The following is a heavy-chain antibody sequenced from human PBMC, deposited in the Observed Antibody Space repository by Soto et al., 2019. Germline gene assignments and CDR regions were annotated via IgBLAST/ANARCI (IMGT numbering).Heavy chain of an antibody. CDR3: AKRSPYSTGWYSPIFDY. D-gene: IGHD2-2*01. CDR2: ISESGGST. CDR1: GFTFGFNA. J-gene: IGHJ4*02. V-gene: IGHV3-23*01. Sequence: QPGGSLRLSCAATGFTFGFNAMTWVRQAPGKGLEWVSVISESGGSTHYADSVRGRFTISRDNSENTLYLRMNSLRDDDTAVYFCAKRSPYSTGWYSPIFDYWGQGSLVTVSS.